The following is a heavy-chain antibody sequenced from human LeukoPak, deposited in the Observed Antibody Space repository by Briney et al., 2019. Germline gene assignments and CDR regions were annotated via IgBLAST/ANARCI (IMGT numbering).Heavy chain of an antibody. V-gene: IGHV3-48*04. Sequence: PGGSLRLSCAASGFTFSSYSMNWVRQAPGKGLEWVSYISSSSSTIYYADSVKGRFTISRDNAKNSLNLQMNSLRAEDTAVYYCARDHYYDSSGYIPAGDAFDFWGQGTKVTVSS. CDR2: ISSSSSTI. D-gene: IGHD3-22*01. CDR3: ARDHYYDSSGYIPAGDAFDF. CDR1: GFTFSSYS. J-gene: IGHJ3*01.